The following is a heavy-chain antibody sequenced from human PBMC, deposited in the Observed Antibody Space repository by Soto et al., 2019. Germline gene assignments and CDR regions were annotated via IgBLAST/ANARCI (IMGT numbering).Heavy chain of an antibody. CDR3: ARWTSGGYNWFDP. Sequence: SETLSLTCTVSGGSISGYYWSWIRQPPGKGLEWIGYIYYSGSTNYNPSLKSRVTISVDTSKNQFPLKLSSVTAADTAVYYCARWTSGGYNWFDPWGQGTLVTVSS. CDR1: GGSISGYY. CDR2: IYYSGST. J-gene: IGHJ5*02. D-gene: IGHD3-16*01. V-gene: IGHV4-59*01.